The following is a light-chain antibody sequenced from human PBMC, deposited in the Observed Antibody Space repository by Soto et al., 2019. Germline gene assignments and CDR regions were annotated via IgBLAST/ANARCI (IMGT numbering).Light chain of an antibody. J-gene: IGLJ1*01. Sequence: QSFLTQPPSASGTPGQRVTISCSGSSSNLGSNIVNWYQQLPGTAPKLLIYSNNQRPSGVPDRFSGSKSGTSASLAISGLQSEDEADYYCAAWDDSLNGYVFGTGTKVTVL. CDR2: SNN. CDR3: AAWDDSLNGYV. CDR1: SSNLGSNI. V-gene: IGLV1-44*01.